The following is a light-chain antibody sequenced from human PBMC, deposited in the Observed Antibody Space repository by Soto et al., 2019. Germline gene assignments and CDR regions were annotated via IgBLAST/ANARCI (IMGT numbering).Light chain of an antibody. V-gene: IGKV1-5*01. Sequence: DVRMSQSPSTLSASIGDRVTITCRASQGITRWLAWYQQKPGKAPKLLINDASNLESGVPSRFSGSGSGTEFTLTISSLQPDDFATYYCQQYNTYPWTFGQGTKVDI. CDR3: QQYNTYPWT. J-gene: IGKJ1*01. CDR2: DAS. CDR1: QGITRW.